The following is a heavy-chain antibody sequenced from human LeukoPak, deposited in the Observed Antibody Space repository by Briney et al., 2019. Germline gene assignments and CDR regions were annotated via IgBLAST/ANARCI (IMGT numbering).Heavy chain of an antibody. V-gene: IGHV3-30*02. CDR2: IRYDGSIK. Sequence: GGTLSLSCAASGFTFSSYGMLWVRQATGKGLEWVAFIRYDGSIKNYADSVKGRFTISRDNSKNTLYLQMNSLRAEDTAVFYCATDWSSSNYFDNWGQGTLLTVSS. J-gene: IGHJ4*02. CDR1: GFTFSSYG. D-gene: IGHD6-13*01. CDR3: ATDWSSSNYFDN.